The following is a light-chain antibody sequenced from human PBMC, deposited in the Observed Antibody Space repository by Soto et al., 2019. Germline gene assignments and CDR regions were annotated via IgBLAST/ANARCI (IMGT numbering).Light chain of an antibody. CDR3: SSYAGSNNYV. CDR2: DVS. J-gene: IGLJ1*01. Sequence: QSALTQPASVSGSPGQSITISCTGTSSDVGGYNYVSWYQQHPGKAPKLMIYDVSDRPSGVSNRFSGSKSGNTASLTISGLQAGDEADYYCSSYAGSNNYVFGSGTKVTVL. CDR1: SSDVGGYNY. V-gene: IGLV2-14*01.